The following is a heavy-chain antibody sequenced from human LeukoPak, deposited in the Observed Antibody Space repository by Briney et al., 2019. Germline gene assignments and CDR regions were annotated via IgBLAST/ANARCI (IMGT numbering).Heavy chain of an antibody. CDR2: ISGGADST. J-gene: IGHJ4*02. V-gene: IGHV3-23*01. CDR1: GFTFTSYS. D-gene: IGHD6-13*01. Sequence: GGSLRLSCAASGFTFTSYSMNWVRQAPGKGLEWVSTISGGADSTYYADSVKGRFTISRDNSKNTLYLQMNSLRAEDTAVYYCAKSSAEGIAAAGHLFDYWGQGTLVTVSS. CDR3: AKSSAEGIAAAGHLFDY.